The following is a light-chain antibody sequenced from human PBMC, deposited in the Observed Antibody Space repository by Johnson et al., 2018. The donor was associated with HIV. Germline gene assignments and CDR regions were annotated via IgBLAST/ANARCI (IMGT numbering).Light chain of an antibody. J-gene: IGLJ1*01. Sequence: QSVLTQPPSVSAAPGQKVTISCSGSSSNIGNNYVSWYQQLPGTAPKLLIYENNKRPSGIPDRFSGSKSGTSATLGITGLQTGDEADYYCGTWDSSLILYVFGTGTMVTVL. CDR2: ENN. CDR1: SSNIGNNY. V-gene: IGLV1-51*02. CDR3: GTWDSSLILYV.